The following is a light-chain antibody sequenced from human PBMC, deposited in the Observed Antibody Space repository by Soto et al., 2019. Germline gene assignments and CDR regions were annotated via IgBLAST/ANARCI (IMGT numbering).Light chain of an antibody. CDR2: EDT. J-gene: IGLJ1*01. CDR1: SSDVGGYNY. V-gene: IGLV2-14*03. CDR3: GSYTSSNTLV. Sequence: QSALTQPASVSGSPGQSITISCTGTSSDVGGYNYVSWYQQHPGKAPKLLIYEDTYRPSGVSNRFSGSKSGNTASLTISGLQAEDEADYFCGSYTSSNTLVFGTGTKVTVL.